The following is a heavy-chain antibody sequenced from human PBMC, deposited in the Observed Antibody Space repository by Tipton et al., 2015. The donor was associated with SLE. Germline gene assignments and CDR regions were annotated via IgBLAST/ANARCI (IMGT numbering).Heavy chain of an antibody. V-gene: IGHV4-34*01. CDR1: GGSFSGYY. J-gene: IGHJ3*01. D-gene: IGHD3-10*01. CDR2: INHSGST. Sequence: LRLSCAVYGGSFSGYYWSCIRQPPGKGLEWIGEINHSGSTNYNPSLKSRVTMSLDTSRNQFSLNLTSVTAADTAMYYCARVKLRFGELFLYHPLDLWGQGTMVTVSS. CDR3: ARVKLRFGELFLYHPLDL.